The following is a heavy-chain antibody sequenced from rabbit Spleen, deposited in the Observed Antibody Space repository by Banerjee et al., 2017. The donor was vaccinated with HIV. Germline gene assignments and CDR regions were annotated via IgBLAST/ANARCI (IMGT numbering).Heavy chain of an antibody. Sequence: QQLVESGGGLVQPGGSLKLSCKASGFDFSRYYVSWVRQAPGKGLEWIGDIDPIFGIAVYASWVNGRFTISLDNAQNTVFLQMTSLTAADTATYFCARYNYAGSSYYIDLWGPGTLVTVS. J-gene: IGHJ6*01. CDR1: GFDFSRYY. D-gene: IGHD8-1*01. CDR3: ARYNYAGSSYYIDL. CDR2: IDPIFGIA. V-gene: IGHV1S7*01.